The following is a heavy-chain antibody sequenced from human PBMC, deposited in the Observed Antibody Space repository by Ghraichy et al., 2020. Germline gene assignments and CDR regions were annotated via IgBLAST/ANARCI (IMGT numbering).Heavy chain of an antibody. CDR3: ARSSGPYGSGSYLDY. CDR2: INPNSGGT. CDR1: GYTFTGYY. D-gene: IGHD3-10*01. J-gene: IGHJ4*02. Sequence: ASVKVSCKASGYTFTGYYMHWVRQAPGQGLEWMGWINPNSGGTNYAQKFQGWVTMTRDTSISTAYMELSRLRSDDTAVYYCARSSGPYGSGSYLDYWGQGTLVTVSS. V-gene: IGHV1-2*04.